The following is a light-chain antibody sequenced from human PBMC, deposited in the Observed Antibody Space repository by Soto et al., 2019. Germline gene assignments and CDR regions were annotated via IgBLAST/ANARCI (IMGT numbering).Light chain of an antibody. CDR3: CSYAGSSTFV. V-gene: IGLV2-23*01. Sequence: QSLLSQPASWSGSPGQSITISCTGTSSDVGSYNLVSWYQQHPGKAPKFMIYEGTKRPSGVSNRFSVSKSGDTASLTISGLQAEDEADYYCCSYAGSSTFVFGTGTKPTV. CDR2: EGT. CDR1: SSDVGSYNL. J-gene: IGLJ1*01.